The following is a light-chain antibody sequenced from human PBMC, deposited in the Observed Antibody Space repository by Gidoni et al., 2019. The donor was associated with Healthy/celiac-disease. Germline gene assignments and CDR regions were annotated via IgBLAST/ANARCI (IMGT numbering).Light chain of an antibody. V-gene: IGKV3-11*01. CDR2: DAS. Sequence: EFVLTQSPATLSLSPGERATLSCRASQSVSSYLAWYQQKPGQAPRLLIYDASNRATGIPARFSGSGSGTDVTLTSSSLEPEDFAVYYCQQRSNWPPLFTFGPGTKVDIK. CDR1: QSVSSY. CDR3: QQRSNWPPLFT. J-gene: IGKJ3*01.